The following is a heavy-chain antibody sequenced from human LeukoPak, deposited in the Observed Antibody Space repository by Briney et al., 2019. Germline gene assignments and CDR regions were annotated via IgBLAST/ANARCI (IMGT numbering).Heavy chain of an antibody. J-gene: IGHJ6*03. CDR3: ARDSRDVKTDYYYYYYMDV. CDR1: GFTFDDYA. V-gene: IGHV3-9*01. CDR2: ISWNSGNI. D-gene: IGHD1-14*01. Sequence: GGSLRLSCAVSGFTFDDYAMHWVRQAPGKGLEWVSGISWNSGNIGYADSVKGRFTTSRDNAKNSLYLQMNSLRAEDTAVYYCARDSRDVKTDYYYYYYMDVWGKGTTVTISS.